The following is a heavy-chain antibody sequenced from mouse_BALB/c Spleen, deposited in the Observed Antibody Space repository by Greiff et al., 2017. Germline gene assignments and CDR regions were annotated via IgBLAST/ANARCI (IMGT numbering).Heavy chain of an antibody. Sequence: EVKLMESGPGLVKPSQSLSLTCTVTGYSITSDYAWNWIRQFPGNKLEWMGYISYSGSTSYNPSLKSRISITRDTSKNQFFLQLNSVTTEDTATYYCARSHYGNYRIYAMDYWGQGTSVTVSS. CDR1: GYSITSDYA. V-gene: IGHV3-2*02. D-gene: IGHD2-1*01. J-gene: IGHJ4*01. CDR2: ISYSGST. CDR3: ARSHYGNYRIYAMDY.